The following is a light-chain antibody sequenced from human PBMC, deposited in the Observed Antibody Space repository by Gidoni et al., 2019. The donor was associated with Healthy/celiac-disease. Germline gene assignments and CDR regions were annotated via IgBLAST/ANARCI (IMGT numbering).Light chain of an antibody. CDR2: GAS. Sequence: EIVLTQSPGTLSLSPGESATRSCRASPSVSSSYLAWYQQKPGQAPRLLIYGASSRATGIPDRFSGSGSGTDFTLTISRLEPEDFAVYYCQQYGSSPPATFGQGTRLEIK. CDR1: PSVSSSY. V-gene: IGKV3-20*01. CDR3: QQYGSSPPAT. J-gene: IGKJ5*01.